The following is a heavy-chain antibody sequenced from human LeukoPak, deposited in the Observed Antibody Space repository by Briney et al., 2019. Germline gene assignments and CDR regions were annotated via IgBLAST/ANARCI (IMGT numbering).Heavy chain of an antibody. CDR3: ARAVGPYDY. V-gene: IGHV3-33*01. CDR1: GFTFSSYG. J-gene: IGHJ4*02. Sequence: GGSLRLSCAASGFTFSSYGMHWVRQAPAKGLEWVAVIWYDGSNKYHADSVKGRFTISRDNSKNTLYLQMNSLRAEDTAVYYCARAVGPYDYRGQGTLVTVSS. CDR2: IWYDGSNK. D-gene: IGHD3-10*01.